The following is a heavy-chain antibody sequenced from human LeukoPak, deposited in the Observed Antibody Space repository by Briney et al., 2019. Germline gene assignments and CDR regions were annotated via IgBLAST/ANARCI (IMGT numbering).Heavy chain of an antibody. Sequence: ETLSLTCAVYGGSFSGYYWSWVRQAPGKGLEWVSAISGSGGSTYYADSVKGRFTISRDNSKNTLYLQMYSLRAEDTAVYYCAKDPYYYGSGSYPIAWGQGTLVTVSS. CDR1: GGSFSGYY. V-gene: IGHV3-23*01. CDR3: AKDPYYYGSGSYPIA. D-gene: IGHD3-10*01. J-gene: IGHJ5*02. CDR2: ISGSGGST.